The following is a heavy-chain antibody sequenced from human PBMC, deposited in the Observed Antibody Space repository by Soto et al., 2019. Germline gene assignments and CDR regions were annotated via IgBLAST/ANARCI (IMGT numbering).Heavy chain of an antibody. Sequence: ETLSLTCTVSGGSISSSSYYWGWIRQPPGKGPEWIGSIYYSGSTYYNPSLKSRVTISVDTSKNQFSLKLSSVTAADTAVYYCARHDLDSNQFDYWGQGTLVTVSS. CDR3: ARHDLDSNQFDY. CDR1: GGSISSSSYY. J-gene: IGHJ4*02. CDR2: IYYSGST. D-gene: IGHD4-4*01. V-gene: IGHV4-39*01.